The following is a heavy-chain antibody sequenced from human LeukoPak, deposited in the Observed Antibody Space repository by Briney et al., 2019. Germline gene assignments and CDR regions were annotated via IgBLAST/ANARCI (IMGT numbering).Heavy chain of an antibody. Sequence: PGGSLRLSCSASGFSLSSFWMHWVRQAPGKGPEWVSRIISDGNSTTYADSVKGRFTISRDNTKNTLYLQMNSLRAEDTAVYYCAKPLWAARPEYWGQGTLVTVSS. V-gene: IGHV3-74*03. CDR3: AKPLWAARPEY. D-gene: IGHD6-6*01. CDR2: IISDGNST. CDR1: GFSLSSFW. J-gene: IGHJ4*02.